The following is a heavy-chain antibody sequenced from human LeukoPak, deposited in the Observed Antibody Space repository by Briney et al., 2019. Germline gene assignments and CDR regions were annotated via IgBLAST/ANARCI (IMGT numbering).Heavy chain of an antibody. CDR1: GGSLSSYY. J-gene: IGHJ4*02. D-gene: IGHD6-13*01. CDR2: IYTSGST. CDR3: ARGWYSSSWNRYYFDY. V-gene: IGHV4-4*07. Sequence: SETLSLTCTVSGGSLSSYYWSWLRQPAGKGLEWIGRIYTSGSTNYNPSLKSRVTISVDTSKNQFSLKLSSVTAADTAVYYCARGWYSSSWNRYYFDYWGQGTLVTVSS.